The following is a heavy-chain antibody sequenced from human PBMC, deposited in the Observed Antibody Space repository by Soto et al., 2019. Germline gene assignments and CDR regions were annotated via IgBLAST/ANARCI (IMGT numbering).Heavy chain of an antibody. D-gene: IGHD3-22*01. V-gene: IGHV4-30-4*01. Sequence: SETLSLTCTVSGGSISSGDYYWSWIRQPPGKGLEWIGYIYYSGSTYYNPSLKSRVTISVDTPKNQFSLKLSSVTAADTAVYYCARDIYYDSSGTNWFDPCGQGPLVTVYS. CDR1: GGSISSGDYY. CDR2: IYYSGST. J-gene: IGHJ5*02. CDR3: ARDIYYDSSGTNWFDP.